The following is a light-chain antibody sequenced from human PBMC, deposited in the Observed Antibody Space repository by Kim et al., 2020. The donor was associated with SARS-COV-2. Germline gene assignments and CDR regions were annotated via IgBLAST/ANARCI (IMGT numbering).Light chain of an antibody. CDR1: SANIGTNY. Sequence: GQKVTISCSGSSANIGTNYVSWYQQLPGTVPKVLIYDNNKRPSGIPDRFSGSKSGTSGTLDITGLQAGDEADYYCGTWDSSLSVWLFGGGTKVTVL. CDR3: GTWDSSLSVWL. CDR2: DNN. V-gene: IGLV1-51*01. J-gene: IGLJ3*02.